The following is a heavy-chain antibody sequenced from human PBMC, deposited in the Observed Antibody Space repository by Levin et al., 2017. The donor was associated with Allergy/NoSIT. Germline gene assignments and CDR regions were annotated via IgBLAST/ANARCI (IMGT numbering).Heavy chain of an antibody. D-gene: IGHD2-2*01. J-gene: IGHJ6*02. CDR2: IWYDGSNK. CDR1: GFTFSSYG. Sequence: GESLKISCAASGFTFSSYGMHWVRQAPGKGLEWVAVIWYDGSNKYYADSVKGRFTISRDNSKNTLYLQMNSLRAEDTAVYYCARVLARDCSSTSCYGGGRYYYYYYGMDVWGQGTTVTVSS. V-gene: IGHV3-33*01. CDR3: ARVLARDCSSTSCYGGGRYYYYYYGMDV.